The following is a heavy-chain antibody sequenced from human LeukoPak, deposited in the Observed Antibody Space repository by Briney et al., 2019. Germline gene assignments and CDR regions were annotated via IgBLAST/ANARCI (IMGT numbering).Heavy chain of an antibody. V-gene: IGHV4-30-4*08. D-gene: IGHD6-6*01. J-gene: IGHJ5*02. Sequence: SQTLSLTCTVSGGSISSGDYYWSWIRQPPGKGLEWIGYIYYSGSTYYNPSLKSRVTISVDTPKNQFSLKLSSVTAADTAVYYCASGRGYSSSSRRFDPWGQGTLVTVSS. CDR3: ASGRGYSSSSRRFDP. CDR1: GGSISSGDYY. CDR2: IYYSGST.